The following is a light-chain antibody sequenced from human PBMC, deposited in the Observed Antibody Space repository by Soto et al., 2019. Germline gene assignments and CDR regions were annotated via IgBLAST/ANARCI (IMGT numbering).Light chain of an antibody. Sequence: ESVLTQSPATPSLSQGERATLSCRASQSVSNYLAWYQRKPGQAPRLLIYGASSRATGIPDRFSGSGSGTDFTLTISRLEPEDFAVYYCHQYGGSPQTFGQGTKVDIK. CDR2: GAS. CDR1: QSVSNY. CDR3: HQYGGSPQT. J-gene: IGKJ1*01. V-gene: IGKV3-20*01.